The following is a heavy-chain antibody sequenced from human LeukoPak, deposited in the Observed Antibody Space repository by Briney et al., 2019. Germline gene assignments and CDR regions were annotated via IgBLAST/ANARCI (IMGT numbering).Heavy chain of an antibody. CDR3: ARGGDYWEAAFDI. Sequence: GGSLRLSCAASGFTFSSYWMSWVRQAPGKGLEWVANIKQDGSEKYYVDSVKGRFTISRDNAKNSLYLQMNSLRAEDTAVYYCARGGDYWEAAFDIWGQGTMVTVSS. CDR2: IKQDGSEK. V-gene: IGHV3-7*04. D-gene: IGHD2-21*02. J-gene: IGHJ3*02. CDR1: GFTFSSYW.